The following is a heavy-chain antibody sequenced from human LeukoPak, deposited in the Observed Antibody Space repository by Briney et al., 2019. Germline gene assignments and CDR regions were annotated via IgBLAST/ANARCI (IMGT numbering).Heavy chain of an antibody. V-gene: IGHV1-2*06. CDR2: INPNSGGT. D-gene: IGHD2-15*01. CDR1: GYTFTGYY. J-gene: IGHJ6*02. CDR3: ARERIDYCYYYGMDV. Sequence: ASVKVSCKASGYTFTGYYMHWVRQAPGQGLEWMGRINPNSGGTNYAQKFQGRVTMTRDTSISTAYMELSRLRSDDTAVYYCARERIDYCYYYGMDVWGQGTTVTVSS.